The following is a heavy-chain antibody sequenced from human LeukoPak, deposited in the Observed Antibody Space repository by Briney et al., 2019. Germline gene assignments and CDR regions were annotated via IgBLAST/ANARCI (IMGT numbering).Heavy chain of an antibody. CDR3: ARVELGYYYGSGSYPVPNYFDY. CDR1: GFTFSSYW. D-gene: IGHD3-10*01. V-gene: IGHV3-7*01. CDR2: IKQDGSEK. Sequence: GGSLRLSCAASGFTFSSYWMSWVRQAPGKGLEWVATIKQDGSEKYYVDSVKGRFTISRDNAKNSLYLQMNSLRAEDTAVYYCARVELGYYYGSGSYPVPNYFDYWGQGTLVAVSS. J-gene: IGHJ4*02.